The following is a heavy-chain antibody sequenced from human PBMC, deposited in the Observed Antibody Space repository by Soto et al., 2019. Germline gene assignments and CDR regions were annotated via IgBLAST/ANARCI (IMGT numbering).Heavy chain of an antibody. J-gene: IGHJ3*02. Sequence: QVQLVQSGAEVKKPGSSVKVSCKASGGTFSSYAISWVRQAPGQGLEWMGGIIPICGTANYAQKFQGRVTITADESTSTGYMEMSSLRSEDPAVYYCARGRITMIVVVHEDAFDIWGQGTMVTVSS. V-gene: IGHV1-69*01. CDR1: GGTFSSYA. D-gene: IGHD3-22*01. CDR3: ARGRITMIVVVHEDAFDI. CDR2: IIPICGTA.